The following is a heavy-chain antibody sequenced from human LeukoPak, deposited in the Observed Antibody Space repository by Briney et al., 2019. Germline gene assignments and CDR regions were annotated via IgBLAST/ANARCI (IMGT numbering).Heavy chain of an antibody. V-gene: IGHV3-48*03. CDR1: GFTFSRYE. D-gene: IGHD4-23*01. CDR3: ARDSPPTVVTYDY. CDR2: ISSSGSTI. J-gene: IGHJ4*02. Sequence: PGGSLRLLCAASGFTFSRYEMNWVRQAAGKGLEWVSYISSSGSTIYYAASVKGRFTISRDNAKNSLYLQMNSLRAEDTAVYYCARDSPPTVVTYDYWGQGTLVTVSS.